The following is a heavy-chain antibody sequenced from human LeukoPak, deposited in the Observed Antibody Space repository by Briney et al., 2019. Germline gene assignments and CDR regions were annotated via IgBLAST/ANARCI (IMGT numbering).Heavy chain of an antibody. J-gene: IGHJ4*02. Sequence: PSETLSLTCAVYGGSFSGYYWSWIRQPPGKGLEYIGYISYSGSTNYNPSLKSRVTISVDTSKNQFSLKLSSVTAADTAVYYCARGVVAAPQTFDYWGQGTLVTVSS. CDR1: GGSFSGYY. V-gene: IGHV4-59*01. CDR3: ARGVVAAPQTFDY. CDR2: ISYSGST. D-gene: IGHD2-15*01.